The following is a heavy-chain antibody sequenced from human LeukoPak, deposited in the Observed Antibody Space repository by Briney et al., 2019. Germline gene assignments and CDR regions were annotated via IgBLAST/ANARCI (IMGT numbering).Heavy chain of an antibody. J-gene: IGHJ6*02. CDR2: ISYDGSNK. CDR3: AKRTHVLQFSVYYYSMDV. V-gene: IGHV3-30-3*02. CDR1: GFTFSSYA. Sequence: GGSLRLSCAASGFTFSSYAMHWARQAPGKGLEWVAVISYDGSNKYYADSVKGRFTISRDNSKNTLYLQMNSLRAEDTAVYYCAKRTHVLQFSVYYYSMDVWGQGTTVTVSS. D-gene: IGHD3-3*01.